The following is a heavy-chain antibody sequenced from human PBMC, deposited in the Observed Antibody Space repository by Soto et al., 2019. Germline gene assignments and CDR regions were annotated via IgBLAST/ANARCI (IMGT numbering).Heavy chain of an antibody. CDR3: ARDLRGYQWFGELLSSYYYYGMDV. D-gene: IGHD3-10*01. CDR1: GFTFSSYA. CDR2: ISYDGSNK. J-gene: IGHJ6*01. Sequence: QVQLVESGGGVVQPGRSLRLSCAASGFTFSSYAMHWVRQAPGKGLEWVAVISYDGSNKYYADSVKGRFTISRDNSKNTLYLQMNSLRAEDTAVYYCARDLRGYQWFGELLSSYYYYGMDVWGQGTTVTVSS. V-gene: IGHV3-30-3*01.